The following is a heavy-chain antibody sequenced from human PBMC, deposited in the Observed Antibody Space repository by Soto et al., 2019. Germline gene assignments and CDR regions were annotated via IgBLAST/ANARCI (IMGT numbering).Heavy chain of an antibody. J-gene: IGHJ6*02. V-gene: IGHV1-69*01. CDR3: ARKYYYGSGRYYRVGTYYYYGMDV. D-gene: IGHD3-10*01. CDR2: IIPIFGTA. CDR1: GGTFSSYA. Sequence: QVQLVQSGAEVKKPGSSVKVSCKASGGTFSSYAISWLRQAPGQGLEWMGGIIPIFGTANYAQKFQGRVTITAVEATSTAYMELSSLRSEDMAVYYCARKYYYGSGRYYRVGTYYYYGMDVWGQGTTVTVSS.